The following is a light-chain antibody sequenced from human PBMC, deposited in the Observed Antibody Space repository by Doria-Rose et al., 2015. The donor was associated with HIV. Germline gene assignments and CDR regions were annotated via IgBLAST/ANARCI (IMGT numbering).Light chain of an antibody. J-gene: IGKJ1*01. Sequence: TQSPFTLSASVGDRVTITCRASQSISSWLAWYQQQPGKAPKLLIYKASSLESGVPTRFNGSGSGTEFTLTISSLQPDDFATYCCQQYKSYRTFGQGTKVEIK. V-gene: IGKV1-5*03. CDR1: QSISSW. CDR2: KAS. CDR3: QQYKSYRT.